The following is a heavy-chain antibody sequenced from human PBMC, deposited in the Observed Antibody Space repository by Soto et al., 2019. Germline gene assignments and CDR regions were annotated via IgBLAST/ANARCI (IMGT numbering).Heavy chain of an antibody. D-gene: IGHD5-12*01. CDR3: ATDTRKYSGSPNSCSFEY. J-gene: IGHJ4*02. CDR2: FDPEDDET. Sequence: ASVKVSCKVSGYTLPELSMHWVRQAPGKGLEWMGGFDPEDDETIYAQKFQGRVTMTEDTSTDTAYMELSSLRSEDTAVYYCATDTRKYSGSPNSCSFEYWGQGTLVTVSA. CDR1: GYTLPELS. V-gene: IGHV1-24*01.